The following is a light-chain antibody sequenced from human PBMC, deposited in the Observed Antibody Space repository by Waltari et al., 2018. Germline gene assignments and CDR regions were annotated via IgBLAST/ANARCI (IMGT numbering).Light chain of an antibody. CDR3: CSYAGSSTFVV. CDR1: SSDVGSYNL. CDR2: EVS. J-gene: IGLJ2*01. Sequence: QSALTQPASVSGSPGQSITISCTGTSSDVGSYNLVSWYQQHPGNAPKPMIYEVSKRPSGVSNRFSGSKSGNTASLTISGLQAEDEADYYCCSYAGSSTFVVFGGGTKLTVL. V-gene: IGLV2-23*02.